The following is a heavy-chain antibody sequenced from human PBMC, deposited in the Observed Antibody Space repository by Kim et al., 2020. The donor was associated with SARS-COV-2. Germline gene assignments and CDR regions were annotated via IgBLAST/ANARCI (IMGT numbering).Heavy chain of an antibody. D-gene: IGHD5-12*01. CDR2: ISSNGGST. J-gene: IGHJ6*02. CDR3: ARWLRGYYYYDMDV. Sequence: VRQAPGKGLEYVSAISSNGGSTYYANSVKGRFTISRDNSKNTLYLQMGSLRAEDMAVYYCARWLRGYYYYDMDVWGQGTTVTVSS. V-gene: IGHV3-64*01.